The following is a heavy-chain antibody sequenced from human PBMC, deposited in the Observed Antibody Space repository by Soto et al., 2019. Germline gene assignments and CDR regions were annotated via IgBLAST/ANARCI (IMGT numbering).Heavy chain of an antibody. J-gene: IGHJ6*02. CDR1: GVTFSKFI. CDR3: AKVRYTSPMGYYYGVDV. Sequence: QVQLEQSGGEVKKPGSSVKVSCKASGVTFSKFIMTWVRQAPGLGLEWVGGIIPILGTANYAQKFQARVTTTADESTSTCCLELSNLRSENTAVYYCAKVRYTSPMGYYYGVDVWGQGTAVTVSS. V-gene: IGHV1-69*01. D-gene: IGHD6-19*01. CDR2: IIPILGTA.